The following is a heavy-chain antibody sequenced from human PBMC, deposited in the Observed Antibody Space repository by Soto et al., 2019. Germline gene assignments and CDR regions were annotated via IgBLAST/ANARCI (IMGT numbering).Heavy chain of an antibody. Sequence: ASVKVSCKASGYTFTSYDINWVRQAAGQGPEWMGSVTPRNGDTAFAQKYQGRVTVTSNTSMSTVYMELSNLRSDDTAVYYCARGGSYWARRHYFDSWGQGTLVTASS. CDR2: VTPRNGDT. CDR1: GYTFTSYD. V-gene: IGHV1-8*02. CDR3: ARGGSYWARRHYFDS. D-gene: IGHD2-8*02. J-gene: IGHJ4*02.